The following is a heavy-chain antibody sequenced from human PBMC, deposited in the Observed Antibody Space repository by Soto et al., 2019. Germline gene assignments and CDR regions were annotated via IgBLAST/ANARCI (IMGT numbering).Heavy chain of an antibody. V-gene: IGHV1-18*01. D-gene: IGHD3-10*01. CDR1: GYTFTSYG. CDR3: AREMVRGVGSDY. Sequence: QVQLVQSGAEVKKPGASVKVSCKASGYTFTSYGISWVRQAPGQGLEWMGWISTYNGNTKYAQKLQGRVTMNTDTSTSNGYLELRSLRSDDTAVFCCAREMVRGVGSDYWGQGTLVTVSS. CDR2: ISTYNGNT. J-gene: IGHJ4*02.